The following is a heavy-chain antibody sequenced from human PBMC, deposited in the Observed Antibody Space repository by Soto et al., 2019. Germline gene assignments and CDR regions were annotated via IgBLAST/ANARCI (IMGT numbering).Heavy chain of an antibody. Sequence: QVQLVESGGGVVQPGRSLRLSCAASGFTFRSYAMHWVRQAPGEGLECVAVIAYDGSNKFYRDYVRGRFTISRDNSENTLYLQINSLRYEDTAVYYCARGDREDIAVVIGVRPGEYGVDVWGQGTTVTVSS. D-gene: IGHD2-15*01. CDR1: GFTFRSYA. CDR2: IAYDGSNK. V-gene: IGHV3-30-3*01. CDR3: ARGDREDIAVVIGVRPGEYGVDV. J-gene: IGHJ6*02.